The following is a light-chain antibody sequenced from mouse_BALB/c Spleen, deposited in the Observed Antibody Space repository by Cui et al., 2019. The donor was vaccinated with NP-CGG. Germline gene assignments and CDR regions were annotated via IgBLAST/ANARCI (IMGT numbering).Light chain of an antibody. CDR1: TGAVTTSNY. CDR2: GTN. V-gene: IGLV1*01. CDR3: ALWYSNHWV. J-gene: IGLJ1*01. Sequence: QSFVTHASALTKSPGETVTLTCRSSTGAVTTSNYANWVQEKPDHLFTGLIGGTNNRTPGVPARCSGSLIGDKAALTITGAQTEDEAIYFCALWYSNHWVFGGGTKLTVL.